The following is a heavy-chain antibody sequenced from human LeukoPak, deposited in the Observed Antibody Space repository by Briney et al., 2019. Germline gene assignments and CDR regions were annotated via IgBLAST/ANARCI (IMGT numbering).Heavy chain of an antibody. CDR3: ARLRWQLVGPYFDY. V-gene: IGHV4-59*01. J-gene: IGHJ4*02. Sequence: SETLSLTCSFSGDSISTYYWSWIRQSPGKGLEWIGHIYSSGNTDYNSSLKSRVTISVDTSKCQFSLRLSSVTATDTAVCYCARLRWQLVGPYFDYWGQGILVTVSS. CDR1: GDSISTYY. CDR2: IYSSGNT. D-gene: IGHD1-26*01.